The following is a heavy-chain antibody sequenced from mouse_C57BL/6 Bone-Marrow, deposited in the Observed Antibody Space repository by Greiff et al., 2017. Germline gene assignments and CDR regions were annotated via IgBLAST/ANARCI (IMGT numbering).Heavy chain of an antibody. CDR3: TRFYYYGSSSHYAMDY. J-gene: IGHJ4*01. V-gene: IGHV1-5*01. CDR2: IYPGDSDT. D-gene: IGHD1-1*01. CDR1: GYTFTSYW. Sequence: EVQLQQSGTVLARPGASVKMSCKTSGYTFTSYWMHWVKQRPGQGLEWIGAIYPGDSDTSYNQKFKGKATLTAVTSASTAYMELSSLTNEDSAVYDCTRFYYYGSSSHYAMDYWGQGTSVTVSS.